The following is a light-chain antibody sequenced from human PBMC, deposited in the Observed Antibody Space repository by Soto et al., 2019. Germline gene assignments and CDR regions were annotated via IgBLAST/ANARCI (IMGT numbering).Light chain of an antibody. J-gene: IGLJ2*01. V-gene: IGLV4-69*01. Sequence: QSVLTQSPSASASLGASVKLTCTLSSWHSSYAIAWHQQQPEQGPRYLMRVNSDGRHIKGDGIPDRFSGSSSGAERYLTISSLQSEDEADYYCQTWGTGTVVFGGGTKLTVL. CDR3: QTWGTGTVV. CDR2: VNSDGRH. CDR1: SWHSSYA.